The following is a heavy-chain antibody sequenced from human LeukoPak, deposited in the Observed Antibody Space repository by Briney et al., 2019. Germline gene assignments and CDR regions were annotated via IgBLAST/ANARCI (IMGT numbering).Heavy chain of an antibody. Sequence: GGSLRLSCAASGLTFTTFAMNWVRQAPGKGPEWVSGISGSGESTYYADSVKGRFTISRDNSKNMVFLQMNSLGAAGTAVYSCARGKRGVYYYYGMDVWGQGTTVTVSS. D-gene: IGHD2-8*01. J-gene: IGHJ6*02. CDR1: GLTFTTFA. CDR2: ISGSGEST. CDR3: ARGKRGVYYYYGMDV. V-gene: IGHV3-23*01.